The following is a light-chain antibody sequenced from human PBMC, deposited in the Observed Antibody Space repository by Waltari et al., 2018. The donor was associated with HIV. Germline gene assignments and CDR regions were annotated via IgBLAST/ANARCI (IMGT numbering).Light chain of an antibody. Sequence: SVLTQPPSASGTPGQRVTISCSGSTSNIGSNDVFWYQHRPGAAPKLLTHRNNQRPSGVPDRCSGSTSGTSASLAIGGLRSEDEADYYWVAWDDSLRGVVFGGGTKVAAL. V-gene: IGLV1-47*01. CDR2: RNN. CDR1: TSNIGSND. J-gene: IGLJ2*01. CDR3: VAWDDSLRGVV.